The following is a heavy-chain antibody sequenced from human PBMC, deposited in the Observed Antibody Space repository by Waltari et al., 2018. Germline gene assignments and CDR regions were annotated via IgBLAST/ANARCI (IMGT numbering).Heavy chain of an antibody. Sequence: QVQLVESGGGVVQPGGSLRLSCAASGFTFSSYGMHWVRQASGKGLEWVAFIRYDGSNKYYADSVKGRFTISRDNSKNTLYLQMNSLRAEDTAVYYCAKAPSGSYYGDSFDYWGQGTLVTVSS. D-gene: IGHD1-26*01. V-gene: IGHV3-30*02. CDR3: AKAPSGSYYGDSFDY. CDR1: GFTFSSYG. CDR2: IRYDGSNK. J-gene: IGHJ4*02.